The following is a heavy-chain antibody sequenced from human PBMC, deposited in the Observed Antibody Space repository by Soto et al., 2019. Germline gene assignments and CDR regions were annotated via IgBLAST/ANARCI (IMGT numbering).Heavy chain of an antibody. CDR3: VRCYCSVGSCYACWHFDL. V-gene: IGHV1-18*01. Sequence: QVQLVQSGGEVKKPGASVKVSCQASVYTFSDYAISWVRQAPGQGLEWMGWISASTRNTDQAQNFQGRVIMTLDTSTNTAYMELRSLRSDDTAVYYCVRCYCSVGSCYACWHFDLWGRGTLVTVSS. D-gene: IGHD2-15*01. CDR2: ISASTRNT. J-gene: IGHJ2*01. CDR1: VYTFSDYA.